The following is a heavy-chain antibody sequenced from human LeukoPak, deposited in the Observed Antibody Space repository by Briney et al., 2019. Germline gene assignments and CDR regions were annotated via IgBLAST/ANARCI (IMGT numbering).Heavy chain of an antibody. V-gene: IGHV3-48*03. CDR2: ISSSGSTI. CDR1: GFTFSSYE. D-gene: IGHD1-26*01. J-gene: IGHJ4*02. CDR3: ARDAPFLVGATYFDY. Sequence: QTGGSLRLSCAASGFTFSSYEMNWVRQAPGKGLEWVSYISSSGSTIYYADSVKGRFTVSRDNAKNSVFLQMSNLRDGDTAVYYCARDAPFLVGATYFDYWGQGTLVTVSS.